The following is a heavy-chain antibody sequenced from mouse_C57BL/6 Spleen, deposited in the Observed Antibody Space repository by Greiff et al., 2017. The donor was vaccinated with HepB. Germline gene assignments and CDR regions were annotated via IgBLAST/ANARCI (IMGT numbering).Heavy chain of an antibody. CDR2: VYPYNGGT. D-gene: IGHD2-3*01. J-gene: IGHJ1*03. CDR1: GFTFTDYY. CDR3: ARRYDGYYGYFDV. Sequence: VKPGPSVKISCKASGFTFTDYYMHWVKQSHGKSLEWIGLVYPYNGGTSYNQKFKGKATLTVDTSSSTAYMELNSLTSEDSAVYYCARRYDGYYGYFDVWGTGTTVTVSS. V-gene: IGHV1-36*01.